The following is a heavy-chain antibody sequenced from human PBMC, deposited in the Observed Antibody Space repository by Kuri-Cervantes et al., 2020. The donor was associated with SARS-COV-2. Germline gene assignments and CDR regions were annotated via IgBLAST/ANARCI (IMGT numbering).Heavy chain of an antibody. J-gene: IGHJ5*02. V-gene: IGHV4-39*01. CDR2: IYYSGNT. D-gene: IGHD6-13*01. Sequence: SETLSLTCTVSGGSIGRRSYYWGWIRQPPGKGLEWIGNIYYSGNTYYNPSLRSRVTISEDTSKNQFSLKLSSVTAADTAVYYCATGYSSRGGFDPWGQGTLVTVSS. CDR3: ATGYSSRGGFDP. CDR1: GGSIGRRSYY.